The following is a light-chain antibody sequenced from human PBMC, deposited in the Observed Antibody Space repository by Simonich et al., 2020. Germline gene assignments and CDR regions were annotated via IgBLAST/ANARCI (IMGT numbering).Light chain of an antibody. CDR1: QSVLYSSNNKNY. CDR2: CAS. V-gene: IGKV4-1*01. J-gene: IGKJ1*01. CDR3: QQYYSTPWT. Sequence: DIVMTQSPDSLAVSLGERATINCKSSQSVLYSSNNKNYLAWYQQKPGQPPKLLIYCASTRESGVPDRFSGGGSGTDFTLTISSLQAEDVAVYYCQQYYSTPWTFGQGTKVEIK.